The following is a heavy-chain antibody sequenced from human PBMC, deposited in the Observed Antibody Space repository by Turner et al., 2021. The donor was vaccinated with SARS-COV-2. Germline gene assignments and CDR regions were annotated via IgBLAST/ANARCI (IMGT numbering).Heavy chain of an antibody. V-gene: IGHV3-13*01. Sequence: EVQLVESGGGLLRPGESLRIYCAASGFTFGHYDMHWVRQPTGKILEWVSAIGVIGDTYYSGSVKGLFTISRENASNSLYLQINSLRAEDTAVYYCVIEYCVGGICPGFYYFDFWGQGTLVTVSS. J-gene: IGHJ4*02. CDR3: VIEYCVGGICPGFYYFDF. CDR1: GFTFGHYD. CDR2: IGVIGDT. D-gene: IGHD2-15*01.